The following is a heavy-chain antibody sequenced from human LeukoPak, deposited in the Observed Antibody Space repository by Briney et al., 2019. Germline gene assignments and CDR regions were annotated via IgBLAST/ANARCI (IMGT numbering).Heavy chain of an antibody. CDR2: ISSTSSNK. V-gene: IGHV3-48*02. D-gene: IGHD6-6*01. Sequence: GGSLRLSCAASGFTFSSYWMSWVRQAPGKGLEWVAYISSTSSNKQYADSVKARFTISRDNARNSLYLEMNSLRDEDTAVYHCARGGAARPDYWGQGALVTVSS. CDR1: GFTFSSYW. CDR3: ARGGAARPDY. J-gene: IGHJ4*02.